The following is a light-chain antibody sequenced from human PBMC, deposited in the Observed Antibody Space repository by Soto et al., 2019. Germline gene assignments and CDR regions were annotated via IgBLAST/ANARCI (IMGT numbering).Light chain of an antibody. Sequence: DIQMTQSPSTLSASVGDRVTITCRASQSISSWLAWYQQKPGKAPKLLIYRASSLESGVPSRFSGSGSGTDFTLTISRVEPEDFAVYYCQQYGSSLTFGQGTKVDSK. CDR1: QSISSW. CDR3: QQYGSSLT. V-gene: IGKV1-5*03. J-gene: IGKJ1*01. CDR2: RAS.